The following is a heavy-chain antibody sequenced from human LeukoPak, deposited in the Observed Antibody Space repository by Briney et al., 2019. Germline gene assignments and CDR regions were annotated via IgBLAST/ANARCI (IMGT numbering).Heavy chain of an antibody. CDR2: VYHSGSA. CDR3: ARRGYYGSGAYDT. D-gene: IGHD3-10*01. J-gene: IGHJ3*01. V-gene: IGHV4-59*08. CDR1: GGSLNSYY. Sequence: SETLSLTCTVSGGSLNSYYWGWIRQPPGKGLEWIGNVYHSGSAIYNPSLESRVTISVDRSKNQFSLNLSSLTAADTAVYYCARRGYYGSGAYDTWGQGTMFIVSS.